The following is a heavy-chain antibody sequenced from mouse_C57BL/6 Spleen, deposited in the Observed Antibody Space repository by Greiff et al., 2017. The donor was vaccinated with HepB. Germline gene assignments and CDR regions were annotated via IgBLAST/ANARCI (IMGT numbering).Heavy chain of an antibody. CDR3: ARHNPPITTVVATDFDY. CDR1: GFTFSSYT. CDR2: ISGGGGNT. V-gene: IGHV5-9*01. Sequence: EVMLVESGGGLVKPGGSLKLSCAASGFTFSSYTMSWVRQTPEKRLEWVATISGGGGNTYYPDSVKGRFTISRDNAKNTLYLQMSSLRSEDTALYYCARHNPPITTVVATDFDYWGQGTTLTVSS. J-gene: IGHJ2*01. D-gene: IGHD1-1*01.